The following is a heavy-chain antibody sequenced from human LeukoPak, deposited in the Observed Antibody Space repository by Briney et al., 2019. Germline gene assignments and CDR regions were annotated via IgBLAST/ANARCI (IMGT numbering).Heavy chain of an antibody. CDR2: INPNSGGT. CDR3: ARDMRCSGGSCYVLWFDP. D-gene: IGHD2-15*01. Sequence: ASVKVSCKASGYTFTGYYMHWVRQAPGQGLEWMGWINPNSGGTNYAQKFQGRVTMTRDTSISTAYMELSRLRSDDTAVYYCARDMRCSGGSCYVLWFDPWGQGTLVTVSS. CDR1: GYTFTGYY. V-gene: IGHV1-2*02. J-gene: IGHJ5*02.